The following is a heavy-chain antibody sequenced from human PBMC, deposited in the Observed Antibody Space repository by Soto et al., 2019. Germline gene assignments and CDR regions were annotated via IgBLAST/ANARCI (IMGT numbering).Heavy chain of an antibody. CDR1: GYTFTHYG. J-gene: IGHJ4*02. Sequence: QVQLVQSGAAVNKPGASVKVSCKASGYTFTHYGITWVRQAPGQGLEWTGWINAYVGETKSAQKYQGRITVTMDTSTNTAYLELMSLRSDDTAVYYCERGDGDTLDSWGQGTLVRVSA. CDR3: ERGDGDTLDS. V-gene: IGHV1-18*01. CDR2: INAYVGET.